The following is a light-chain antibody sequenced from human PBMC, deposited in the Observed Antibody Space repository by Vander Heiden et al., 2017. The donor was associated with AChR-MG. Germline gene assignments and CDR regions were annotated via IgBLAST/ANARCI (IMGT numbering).Light chain of an antibody. V-gene: IGLV3-19*01. CDR3: NSRDSSGRHVV. J-gene: IGLJ2*01. Sequence: SSELTQDPAVSVAFGQTVRIPCQGDRLRHYYTTWYQGTPGQAPVLVIYGDNFRPSGIPDRFSGSNSGNTASLTITGAQAEDEADYYCNSRDSSGRHVVFGGGTKLTVL. CDR2: GDN. CDR1: RLRHYY.